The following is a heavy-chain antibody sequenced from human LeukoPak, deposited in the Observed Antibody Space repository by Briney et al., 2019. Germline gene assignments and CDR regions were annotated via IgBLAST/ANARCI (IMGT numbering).Heavy chain of an antibody. CDR1: GGSFSGYY. D-gene: IGHD3-10*01. Sequence: SSETLSPTCAVYGGSFSGYYWSWIRQPPGKGLEWIGEINHSGSTNYNPSLKSRFTISVDTSKNQFSLKLSSVTAADTAVYYCASPAGGSGTPRDYWGQGTLVTVSS. J-gene: IGHJ4*02. CDR3: ASPAGGSGTPRDY. V-gene: IGHV4-34*01. CDR2: INHSGST.